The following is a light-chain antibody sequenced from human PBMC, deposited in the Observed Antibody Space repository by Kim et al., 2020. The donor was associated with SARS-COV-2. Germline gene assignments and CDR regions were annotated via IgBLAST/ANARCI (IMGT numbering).Light chain of an antibody. V-gene: IGLV2-23*02. Sequence: QSALTQPASVSGSPGESITISCTGTSSDVGSYNLVSWYQQHPGKAPKLMIYEVSKLPSGVSNRFSGSKSGNTASLTISGIQAEDEADYYCCSYAADSTYVFGTGTKVTVL. CDR2: EVS. J-gene: IGLJ1*01. CDR3: CSYAADSTYV. CDR1: SSDVGSYNL.